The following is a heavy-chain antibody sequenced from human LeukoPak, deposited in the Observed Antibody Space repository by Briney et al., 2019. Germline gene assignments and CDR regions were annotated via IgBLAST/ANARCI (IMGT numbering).Heavy chain of an antibody. Sequence: GGSLRLSCAASGFTFSSYGMHWVRQAPGKGLEWVAVIWYDGSNKYYADSVKGRFTISRDNSKSTLYLQMNSLRAEDTAVYYCAQTLQLGMGAGFDYWGQGTLVTVSS. CDR3: AQTLQLGMGAGFDY. V-gene: IGHV3-33*06. D-gene: IGHD7-27*01. CDR1: GFTFSSYG. J-gene: IGHJ4*02. CDR2: IWYDGSNK.